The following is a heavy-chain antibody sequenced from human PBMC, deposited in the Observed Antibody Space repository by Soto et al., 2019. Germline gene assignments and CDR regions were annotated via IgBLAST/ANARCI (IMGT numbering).Heavy chain of an antibody. CDR1: GYPFISYG. CDR2: VSGHNGNT. Sequence: QVQLVQSGGEVKKPGASVRVSCKASGYPFISYGISWVRQATGQGPEWMGWVSGHNGNTYYAQKFQGRGTMTTDTSTNTAYMELRSLRSDDTAVYYCARGTIVERPYFYMDVWGKGTTVTVSS. CDR3: ARGTIVERPYFYMDV. D-gene: IGHD2-15*01. J-gene: IGHJ6*03. V-gene: IGHV1-18*01.